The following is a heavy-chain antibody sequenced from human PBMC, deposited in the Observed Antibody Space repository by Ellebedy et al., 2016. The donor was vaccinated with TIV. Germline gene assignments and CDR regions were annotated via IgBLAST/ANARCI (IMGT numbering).Heavy chain of an antibody. J-gene: IGHJ4*02. D-gene: IGHD3/OR15-3a*01. V-gene: IGHV3-73*01. Sequence: PGGSLRLSCAASGFTFSDSNIHWVRQPSGKGLEWVGRVTSETKGYATGYPASVKGRFTISRDDSKNTAYLQMNSLRAEDTAVYFCARRSTDFAFDSWGQGTLVTVSS. CDR1: GFTFSDSN. CDR3: ARRSTDFAFDS. CDR2: VTSETKGYAT.